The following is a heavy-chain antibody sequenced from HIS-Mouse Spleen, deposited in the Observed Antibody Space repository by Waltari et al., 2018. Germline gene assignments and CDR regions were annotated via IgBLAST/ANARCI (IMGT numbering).Heavy chain of an antibody. D-gene: IGHD6-13*01. V-gene: IGHV4-39*07. CDR3: AREIPYSSSWYDWYFDL. CDR2: IYYSGST. Sequence: QLQLQESGPGLVKPSEPLSLTRTVAGGSISRSSYNWGWLRQPPGKGLEWIGSIYYSGSTYYNPSLKSRVTISVDTSKNQFSLKLSSVTAADTAVYYCAREIPYSSSWYDWYFDLWGRGTLVTVSS. J-gene: IGHJ2*01. CDR1: GGSISRSSYN.